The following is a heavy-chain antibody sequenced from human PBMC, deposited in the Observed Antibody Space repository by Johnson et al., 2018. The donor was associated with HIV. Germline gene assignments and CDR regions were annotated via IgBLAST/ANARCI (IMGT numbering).Heavy chain of an antibody. J-gene: IGHJ3*01. Sequence: QMLLVESGGGVVQPGGSLRLSCAASGFTFSTYGMHWVRRAPGTGLAWVAFIPYDGSSKYYADSVTGRFLISRDNSKNTLYLQMNSLRVEDTAVYYCAKDPGYCSGGSCYTLIGWGVWGQGTMVTVSS. V-gene: IGHV3-30*02. CDR2: IPYDGSSK. D-gene: IGHD2-15*01. CDR3: AKDPGYCSGGSCYTLIGWGV. CDR1: GFTFSTYG.